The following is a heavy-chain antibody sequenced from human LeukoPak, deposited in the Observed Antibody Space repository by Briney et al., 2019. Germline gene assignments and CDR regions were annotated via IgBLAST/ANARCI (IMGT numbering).Heavy chain of an antibody. CDR2: IYHSGST. V-gene: IGHV4-30-2*01. Sequence: TSQTLSLTCTVSGGSISSGGYYWSWIRQPPGKGLEWIGYIYHSGSTYYNPSLKSRVTISVDRSKNQFSLKLSSVTAADTAVYYCARDESSGGSSGDAFDIWGQGTMVTVSS. D-gene: IGHD6-6*01. CDR3: ARDESSGGSSGDAFDI. J-gene: IGHJ3*02. CDR1: GGSISSGGYY.